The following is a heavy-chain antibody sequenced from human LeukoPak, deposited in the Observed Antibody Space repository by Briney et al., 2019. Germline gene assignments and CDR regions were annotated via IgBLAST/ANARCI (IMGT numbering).Heavy chain of an antibody. CDR3: ARDCSGGTCYLGVLDY. D-gene: IGHD2-15*01. V-gene: IGHV4-4*07. CDR1: GGSISSYY. CDR2: IYISGST. Sequence: SETLSLTCTVSGGSISSYYWSWIRQPAGKGLEWIGRIYISGSTNYNPSLKSRVTMSVDTSKNQFSLKLSSVTAADAAVYYCARDCSGGTCYLGVLDYWGQGILVTVSS. J-gene: IGHJ4*02.